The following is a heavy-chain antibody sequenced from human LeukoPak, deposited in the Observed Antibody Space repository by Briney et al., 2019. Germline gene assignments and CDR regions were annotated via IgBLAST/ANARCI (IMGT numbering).Heavy chain of an antibody. V-gene: IGHV4-4*09. CDR2: IYDSGIT. CDR1: GDSVSSGY. D-gene: IGHD6-25*01. J-gene: IGHJ1*01. Sequence: SETLSLTCSVSGDSVSSGYWSWIQQPPGKGLEWIGYIYDSGITDYNSSLKSRLTISVDTSNDQFSLNLRSVTAADTAVYYCAGSGHRYSRDWGQGILVTVSS. CDR3: AGSGHRYSRD.